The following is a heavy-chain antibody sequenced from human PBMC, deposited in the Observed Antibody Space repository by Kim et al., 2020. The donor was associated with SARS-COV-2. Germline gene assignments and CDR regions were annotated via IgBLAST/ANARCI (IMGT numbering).Heavy chain of an antibody. CDR3: ARGGSRYSYGWGSVFMDV. Sequence: ASVKVSCKASGYTFTSYGISWVRQAPGQGLEWMGWISAYNGNTNYAQKLQGRVTMTTDTSTSTAYMELRSLRSDDTAVYYCARGGSRYSYGWGSVFMDVWGQGTTVTVSS. D-gene: IGHD5-18*01. J-gene: IGHJ6*02. CDR2: ISAYNGNT. CDR1: GYTFTSYG. V-gene: IGHV1-18*01.